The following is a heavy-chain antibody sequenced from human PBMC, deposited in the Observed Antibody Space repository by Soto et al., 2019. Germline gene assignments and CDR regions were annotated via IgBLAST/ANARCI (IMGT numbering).Heavy chain of an antibody. CDR3: ASNAPGYSYGYSNWFDP. CDR1: GGSISSSSYY. Sequence: SETLSLTCTVSGGSISSSSYYWGWIRQPPGKGLEWIGSIYYSGSTYYNPSLKSRVTISVDTSKNQFSLKLSSVTAADTAVYYCASNAPGYSYGYSNWFDPWGQGTLVT. CDR2: IYYSGST. V-gene: IGHV4-39*01. J-gene: IGHJ5*02. D-gene: IGHD5-18*01.